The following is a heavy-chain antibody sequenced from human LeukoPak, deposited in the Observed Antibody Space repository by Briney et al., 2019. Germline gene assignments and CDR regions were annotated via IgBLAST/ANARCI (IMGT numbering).Heavy chain of an antibody. J-gene: IGHJ4*02. D-gene: IGHD6-6*01. Sequence: ASETLSLTCAVYGGSFSGYYWSWIRQPPGKGLEWIGEINHSGSTNYNPSLKSRVTISVDTSKNQFSLKLSSVTAADTAVYYCARGRGIAARPGLFDYWGKGTLVTVSS. CDR2: INHSGST. CDR3: ARGRGIAARPGLFDY. CDR1: GGSFSGYY. V-gene: IGHV4-34*01.